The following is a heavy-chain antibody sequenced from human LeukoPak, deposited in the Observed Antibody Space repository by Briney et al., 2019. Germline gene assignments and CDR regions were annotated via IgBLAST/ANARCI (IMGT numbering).Heavy chain of an antibody. Sequence: QSGGSLRLSCAASGFTFSSYAMSWVRQAPGKGLEWVSAISGSGGSTYYADSVKGRFTISRDNSKNTLYLQMNSLRAEDTAVYYCAKDLYGDYGVVGYYGMDVWGQGTTVTVSS. J-gene: IGHJ6*02. CDR2: ISGSGGST. CDR1: GFTFSSYA. V-gene: IGHV3-23*01. D-gene: IGHD4-17*01. CDR3: AKDLYGDYGVVGYYGMDV.